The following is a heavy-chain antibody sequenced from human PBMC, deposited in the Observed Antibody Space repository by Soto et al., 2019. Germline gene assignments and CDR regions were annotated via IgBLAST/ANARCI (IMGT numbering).Heavy chain of an antibody. CDR1: GDSMSSYY. D-gene: IGHD7-27*01. Sequence: QVQLRESGPGLVEPSETLSLTCTVSGDSMSSYYWSWIRQSAEKGLEWMGRISATGTTNYMPSLKSRITLSIDASNNQFSLNLKFVTAADTAVYFCARDQSGDADIWGQGTVVSVS. J-gene: IGHJ3*02. CDR3: ARDQSGDADI. CDR2: ISATGTT. V-gene: IGHV4-4*07.